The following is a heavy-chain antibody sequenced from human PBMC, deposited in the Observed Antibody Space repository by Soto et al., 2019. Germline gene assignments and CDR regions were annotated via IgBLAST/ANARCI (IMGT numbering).Heavy chain of an antibody. D-gene: IGHD2-2*01. V-gene: IGHV4-59*01. CDR2: IYHNGII. CDR1: GASIDNYY. J-gene: IGHJ5*02. CDR3: ARGPSSSLVMPWFDP. Sequence: SETLSLTCTVSGASIDNYYWSWSRQAPGKGLEWIVYIYHNGIINYNPSLKSRVTITIDTSKTQFSLKLTSVTAADTAIYYCARGPSSSLVMPWFDPWGPGTLVTAPQ.